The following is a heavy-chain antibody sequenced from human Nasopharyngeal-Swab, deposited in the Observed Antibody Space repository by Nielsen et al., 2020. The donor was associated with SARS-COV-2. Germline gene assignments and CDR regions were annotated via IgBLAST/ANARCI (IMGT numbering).Heavy chain of an antibody. J-gene: IGHJ6*02. D-gene: IGHD2-2*01. V-gene: IGHV3-15*01. CDR3: TTEGLDCSSTSCYVRDYYYGMDV. CDR1: GFTFSNAW. CDR2: IKSKTDGGTT. Sequence: LSLTCAASGFTFSNAWMSWVRQAPGKGLEWVGRIKSKTDGGTTDYAAPVKGRFTISRDDSKNTLYLQMNSLKTEDTAVYYCTTEGLDCSSTSCYVRDYYYGMDVWGQGTTVTVSS.